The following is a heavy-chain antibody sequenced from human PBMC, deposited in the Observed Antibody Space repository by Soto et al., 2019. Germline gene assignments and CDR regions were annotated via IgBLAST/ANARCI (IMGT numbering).Heavy chain of an antibody. CDR1: GGSISSGGYS. V-gene: IGHV4-61*08. CDR3: ARHYGSGSYPLDY. J-gene: IGHJ4*02. D-gene: IGHD3-10*01. Sequence: SETLSLTCAVSGGSISSGGYSWSWLRQPPGKGLEWIGYIYYSGSTNYNPSLKSRVTISVDTSKNQFSLKVSSVTAADTAVYYCARHYGSGSYPLDYWGQGTQVTVSS. CDR2: IYYSGST.